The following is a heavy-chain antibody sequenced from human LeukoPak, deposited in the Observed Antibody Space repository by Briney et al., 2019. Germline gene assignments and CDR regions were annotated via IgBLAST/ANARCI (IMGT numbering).Heavy chain of an antibody. J-gene: IGHJ3*02. CDR1: GGTFSSYD. CDR3: ARTQLLWFGESLLGDAFDI. V-gene: IGHV1-69*04. D-gene: IGHD3-10*01. CDR2: IIPILGIA. Sequence: SVKVSCKASGGTFSSYDISWVRQAPGQGLEWMGRIIPILGIANYAQKFQGRVTITADKSTSTAYMELSSLRSEDTAVYYCARTQLLWFGESLLGDAFDIWGQGTMVTASS.